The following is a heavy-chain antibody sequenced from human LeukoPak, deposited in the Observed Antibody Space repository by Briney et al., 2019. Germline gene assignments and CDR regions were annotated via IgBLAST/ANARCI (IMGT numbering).Heavy chain of an antibody. V-gene: IGHV4-39*07. J-gene: IGHJ5*02. D-gene: IGHD3-9*01. Sequence: SETLSLTCTVSDGSISSSSYYWGWIRQPPGKGLEWIGSIYYSGSTYYNPSLKSRVTISVDTSKNQFSLKLSSVTAADTAVYYCARSFLLRYFDWLSQFDPWGQGTLVTVSS. CDR1: DGSISSSSYY. CDR3: ARSFLLRYFDWLSQFDP. CDR2: IYYSGST.